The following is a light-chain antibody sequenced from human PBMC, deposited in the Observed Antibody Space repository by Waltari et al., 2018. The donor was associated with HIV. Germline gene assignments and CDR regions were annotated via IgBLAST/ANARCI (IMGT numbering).Light chain of an antibody. J-gene: IGLJ1*01. CDR2: DVS. CDR3: CSYAGSYTFYV. Sequence: QSALTQPRSVSGSPGQSVPLSCTGTSSDVGAYYYVSWYQQHPGRAPKLMIYDVSQRPSRVPDHFSGSKSGNTASLTISGLQAEDEADYYCCSYAGSYTFYVFGTGTKVTVL. V-gene: IGLV2-11*01. CDR1: SSDVGAYYY.